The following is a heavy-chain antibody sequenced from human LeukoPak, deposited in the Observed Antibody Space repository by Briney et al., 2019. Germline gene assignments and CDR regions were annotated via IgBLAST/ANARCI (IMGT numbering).Heavy chain of an antibody. CDR1: GGSISYYY. V-gene: IGHV4-4*07. CDR3: ARGTVTTLFDY. CDR2: LYTSGST. J-gene: IGHJ4*02. Sequence: PSETLSLTCFVTGGSISYYYWSWIRQPAGKGLEWIGRLYTSGSTDYNPSLKSRVTMSVVTSKNQFSLKLRSVTAADTAVYYCARGTVTTLFDYWGQGTLVTVSS. D-gene: IGHD4-17*01.